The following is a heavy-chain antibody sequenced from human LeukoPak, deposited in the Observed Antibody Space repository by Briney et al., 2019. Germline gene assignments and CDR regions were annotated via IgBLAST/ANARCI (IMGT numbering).Heavy chain of an antibody. V-gene: IGHV3-21*01. CDR2: ISSSGSYI. Sequence: GGSLRLSCAASGFTFSSCSMNWVRQAPGKGLEWVSSISSSGSYIYYADSVKGRFTVSRDNAKNSLYLQMNSLRAEDTAVYYCARDREPYCTGGTCYSTGDYWGQGTLATVSS. J-gene: IGHJ4*02. CDR1: GFTFSSCS. CDR3: ARDREPYCTGGTCYSTGDY. D-gene: IGHD2-15*01.